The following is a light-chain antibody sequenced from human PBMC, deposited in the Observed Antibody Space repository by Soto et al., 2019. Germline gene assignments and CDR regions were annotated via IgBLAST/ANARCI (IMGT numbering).Light chain of an antibody. CDR2: EVS. CDR1: STDVGDSNH. CDR3: NSQTTSGIRV. J-gene: IGLJ1*01. Sequence: QPALTQPASVSGSPGQSITISCTGTSTDVGDSNHVSWYQHHPGKAPKLIIYEVSYRPSGVSNRFSGSKSANTASLTISGLQAEDEADYYCNSQTTSGIRVFGTGTKVTVL. V-gene: IGLV2-14*01.